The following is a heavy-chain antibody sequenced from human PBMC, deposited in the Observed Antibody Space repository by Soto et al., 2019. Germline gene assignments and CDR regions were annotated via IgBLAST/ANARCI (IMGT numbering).Heavy chain of an antibody. Sequence: SVKVSGKASGGTFSSYAISCVRQAPGQGLEWMGGIIPIFGTANYAQKFQGRVTITADESTSTAYMELSSLRSEDTAVYYCATDYGDYPYYYGMDVWGQGTTVTVSS. CDR1: GGTFSSYA. D-gene: IGHD4-17*01. CDR3: ATDYGDYPYYYGMDV. CDR2: IIPIFGTA. V-gene: IGHV1-69*13. J-gene: IGHJ6*02.